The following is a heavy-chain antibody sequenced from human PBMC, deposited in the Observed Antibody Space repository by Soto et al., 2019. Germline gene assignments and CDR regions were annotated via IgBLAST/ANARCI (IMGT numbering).Heavy chain of an antibody. V-gene: IGHV3-7*03. J-gene: IGHJ5*02. CDR3: ARGYTSSPNWFDP. CDR2: INQDGIQK. D-gene: IGHD3-16*02. CDR1: GFTFSACW. Sequence: PGGSLRLACVVSGFTFSACWMNGVRQAPGKGLEWVASINQDGIQKYYVDFVKGRFTISRDNAMKSLYLQMNSLGAQDAAMYYCARGYTSSPNWFDPWGQGTLVTVSS.